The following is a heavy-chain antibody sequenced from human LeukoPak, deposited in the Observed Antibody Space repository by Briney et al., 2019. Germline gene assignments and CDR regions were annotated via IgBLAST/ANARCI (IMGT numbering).Heavy chain of an antibody. D-gene: IGHD3-10*01. CDR3: ARDMRRVAGSSGYYYYYYMDV. Sequence: GRSLRLSCAAFGFTFSSYWLSWVRKAPGKGLEWVANIKQDGREQYYVDSVKGRFTISRDNANNSLYLQMNSLRAEDTAVYYCARDMRRVAGSSGYYYYYYMDVWGKGTTVTVSS. V-gene: IGHV3-7*01. CDR1: GFTFSSYW. CDR2: IKQDGREQ. J-gene: IGHJ6*03.